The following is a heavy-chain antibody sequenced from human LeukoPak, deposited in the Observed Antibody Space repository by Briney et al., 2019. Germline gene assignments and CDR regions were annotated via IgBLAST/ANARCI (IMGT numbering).Heavy chain of an antibody. Sequence: GASVKVSCKASGYTFTSYYMHWVRQGPGQGLEWMGIINPSGGSPTYEQKFQGRVTMTRDTSTSTVYMELSSLTSEDTAVYYCARDMLTSSVDYWGQGTLVTVSS. CDR1: GYTFTSYY. J-gene: IGHJ4*02. D-gene: IGHD2-2*01. V-gene: IGHV1-46*01. CDR2: INPSGGSP. CDR3: ARDMLTSSVDY.